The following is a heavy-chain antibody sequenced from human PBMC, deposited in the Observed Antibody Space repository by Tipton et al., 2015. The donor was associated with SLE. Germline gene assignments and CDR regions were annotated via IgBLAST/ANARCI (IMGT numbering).Heavy chain of an antibody. CDR3: ARRPHYRGDYFDY. CDR1: GYSFTSYW. CDR2: IDPSDSYT. V-gene: IGHV5-10-1*01. D-gene: IGHD4-23*01. Sequence: QLVQSGPEVKKPGESLKISCKGSGYSFTSYWIGGVRQMPGKGLDWMGRIDPSDSYTNYSPSFHGHVTISADKSISTAYLQWSSLKASDTAMYYCARRPHYRGDYFDYWGPGPLVTVSP. J-gene: IGHJ4*02.